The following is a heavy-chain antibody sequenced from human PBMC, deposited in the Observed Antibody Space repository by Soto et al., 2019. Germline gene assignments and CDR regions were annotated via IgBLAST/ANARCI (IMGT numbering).Heavy chain of an antibody. D-gene: IGHD1-26*01. CDR3: ARDDSGVLDY. CDR1: GFTFSSYA. Sequence: PGGSLRLSCAASGFTFSSYAMHWVRQAPGKGLEYVSAISSDGGSTYYANSLKGRFTISRDNSKNTLYLQMNSLRAEDTAVYYCARDDSGVLDYWGQGTLVTVSS. V-gene: IGHV3-64*01. J-gene: IGHJ4*02. CDR2: ISSDGGST.